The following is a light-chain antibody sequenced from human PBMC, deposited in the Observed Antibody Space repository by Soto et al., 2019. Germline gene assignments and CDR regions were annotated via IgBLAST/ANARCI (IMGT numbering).Light chain of an antibody. J-gene: IGKJ1*01. CDR2: DAS. Sequence: IGLTQSPATLSLTPGQRATLSCRASQSVSSYLAWYQLKLGQAPRLLISDASNRATGIPARFSGSGSGTDFTLTISSLEPEDSGVYYCQQRSHWPPTFGQGTKVDIK. CDR3: QQRSHWPPT. CDR1: QSVSSY. V-gene: IGKV3-11*01.